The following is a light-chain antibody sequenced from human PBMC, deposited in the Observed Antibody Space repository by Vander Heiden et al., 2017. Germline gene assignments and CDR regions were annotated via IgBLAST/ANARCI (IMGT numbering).Light chain of an antibody. J-gene: IGLJ1*01. CDR3: QVWDSSFYV. CDR2: RDS. CDR1: NIGSKN. V-gene: IGLV3-9*01. Sequence: SSELTQPLPVSVALGQTARITCGGNNIGSKNVHWYQQKPGQAPVLVIYRDSNRPSGIPERFSGSNSGNTATLTISRAQAGDEADYYCQVWDSSFYVFGTGTKVTVL.